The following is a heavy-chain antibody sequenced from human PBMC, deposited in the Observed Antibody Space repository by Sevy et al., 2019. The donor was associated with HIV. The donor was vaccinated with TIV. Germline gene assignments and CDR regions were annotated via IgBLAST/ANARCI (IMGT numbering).Heavy chain of an antibody. D-gene: IGHD4-17*01. J-gene: IGHJ3*02. V-gene: IGHV3-23*01. Sequence: GGSLRLSCAVSGFTFRSYAMSWVRQAPGKGLEWVSSISGPGALTYYAESVKGRFTISRDNSKNTLFLQMNSLRAKDTALYYCAKGDEPAADYADYVPNAFDIWGQGTMVTVSS. CDR1: GFTFRSYA. CDR2: ISGPGALT. CDR3: AKGDEPAADYADYVPNAFDI.